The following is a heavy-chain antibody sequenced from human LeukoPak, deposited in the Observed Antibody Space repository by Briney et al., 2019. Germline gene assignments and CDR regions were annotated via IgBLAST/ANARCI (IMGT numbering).Heavy chain of an antibody. V-gene: IGHV4-39*07. J-gene: IGHJ4*02. CDR2: IYYSGST. D-gene: IGHD5-18*01. Sequence: PSETLSLTCTVSGGSISSSSYYWGWIRQPPGKGLEWIGSIYYSGSTYYNPSLKSRVTISVDRSKNQFSLKLSSVTAADTAVYYCARDGGYSYGYRLDYWGQGTLVTVSS. CDR1: GGSISSSSYY. CDR3: ARDGGYSYGYRLDY.